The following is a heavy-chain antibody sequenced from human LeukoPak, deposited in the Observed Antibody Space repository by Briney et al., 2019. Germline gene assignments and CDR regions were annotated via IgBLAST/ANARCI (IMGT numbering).Heavy chain of an antibody. CDR2: ISGSGDTT. J-gene: IGHJ4*02. Sequence: GVSLRLSCAASGFTFSSYAMSWVRQAPGKGLERVSSISGSGDTTYYADSVKGRFTISRDNSKNTLYLQMNSLRAEDTVVYYCAKVLRWDSSGGIDYWGQGTLVTVSS. CDR1: GFTFSSYA. V-gene: IGHV3-23*01. CDR3: AKVLRWDSSGGIDY. D-gene: IGHD3-22*01.